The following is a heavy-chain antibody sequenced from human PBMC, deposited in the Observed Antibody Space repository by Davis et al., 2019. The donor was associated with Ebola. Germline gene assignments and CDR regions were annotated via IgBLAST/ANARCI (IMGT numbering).Heavy chain of an antibody. V-gene: IGHV3-48*01. CDR2: ISRTSRAI. CDR1: GFTLRSYC. CDR3: AKRLIMDTARYYYYYYGMDV. D-gene: IGHD5-18*01. Sequence: GESLKISCAASGFTLRSYCMNWVRQAPGKGLEWVSYISRTSRAIYYADSVKGRFTISRDNSKNTLYLQMNSLRAEDTAVYYCAKRLIMDTARYYYYYYGMDVWGKGTTVTVSS. J-gene: IGHJ6*04.